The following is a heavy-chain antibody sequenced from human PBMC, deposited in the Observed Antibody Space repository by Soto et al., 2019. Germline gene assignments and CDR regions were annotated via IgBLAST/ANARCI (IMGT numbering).Heavy chain of an antibody. D-gene: IGHD6-6*01. V-gene: IGHV4-31*03. CDR3: ASLYSSSSSWFDP. Sequence: SETLSLTGTVSGGSISSGGYYWSWIRQHPGKGLEWIGYIYYSGSTYYNPSLKSRVTVSVDTSKNQFSLKLSSVTAADTAVYYCASLYSSSSSWFDPWGQGTLVTVSS. CDR1: GGSISSGGYY. J-gene: IGHJ5*02. CDR2: IYYSGST.